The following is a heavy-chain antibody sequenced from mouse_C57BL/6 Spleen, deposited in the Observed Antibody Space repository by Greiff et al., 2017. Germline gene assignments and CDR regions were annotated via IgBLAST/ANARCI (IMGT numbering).Heavy chain of an antibody. V-gene: IGHV1-54*01. J-gene: IGHJ2*01. Sequence: LQESGAELVRPGTSVKVSCKASGYAFTNYLIEWVKQRPGQGLEWIGVINPGSGGTNYNEKFKGKATLTADKSSSTAYMQLSSLTSEDSAVXFCARGDYYGSSYGGGDYWGQGTTLTVSS. CDR3: ARGDYYGSSYGGGDY. CDR1: GYAFTNYL. D-gene: IGHD1-1*01. CDR2: INPGSGGT.